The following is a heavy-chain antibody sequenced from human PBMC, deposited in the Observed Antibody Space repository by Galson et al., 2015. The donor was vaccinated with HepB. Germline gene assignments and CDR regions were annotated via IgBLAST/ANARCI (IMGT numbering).Heavy chain of an antibody. V-gene: IGHV5-51*01. D-gene: IGHD3-22*01. CDR1: GYSFTSYW. J-gene: IGHJ3*01. CDR2: IYPGDSDT. CDR3: ASGYYYDSSGYFCAGLAPNACDL. Sequence: QSGAEVKKPGESLKISCKGSGYSFTSYWIGWVRQMPGKGLEWMGIIYPGDSDTRYSPSFQGQVTISADKSISTAYLQWSSLKASDTAIFYCASGYYYDSSGYFCAGLAPNACDLGGQGTMVTVSS.